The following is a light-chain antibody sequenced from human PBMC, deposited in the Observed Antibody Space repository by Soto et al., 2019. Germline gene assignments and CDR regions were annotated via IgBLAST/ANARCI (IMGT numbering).Light chain of an antibody. Sequence: QSALTQPASVSGSPGQSITISCTGTSSDVGGYNYVSWYQQHPGKAPKLMISEVSNRPSGVSNRFSGSKSGNTAYLTISGLQAEDDADYYCSSYTSSSTLVFGGGTKLTVL. V-gene: IGLV2-14*01. CDR1: SSDVGGYNY. CDR3: SSYTSSSTLV. CDR2: EVS. J-gene: IGLJ2*01.